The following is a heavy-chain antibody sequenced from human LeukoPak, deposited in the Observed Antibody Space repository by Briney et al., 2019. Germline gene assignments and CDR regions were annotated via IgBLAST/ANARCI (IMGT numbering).Heavy chain of an antibody. CDR1: GVTFSSYE. V-gene: IGHV3-48*03. Sequence: GGSLRLSCAASGVTFSSYEMNWVRQAPGKGLEWVSYISSSGSTIYYADSVKGRFTISRDNAKNSLYLQMNSLRAEDTAVYYCAREIFGSGSYPDFWGQGTLVTVSS. J-gene: IGHJ4*02. CDR2: ISSSGSTI. D-gene: IGHD3-10*01. CDR3: AREIFGSGSYPDF.